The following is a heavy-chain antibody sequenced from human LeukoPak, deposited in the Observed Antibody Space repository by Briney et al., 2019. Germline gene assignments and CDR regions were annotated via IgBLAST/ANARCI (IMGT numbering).Heavy chain of an antibody. J-gene: IGHJ6*02. D-gene: IGHD5-18*01. CDR2: ISPYNGNT. CDR3: ARDQGLTAPPPYGLDV. V-gene: IGHV1-18*01. CDR1: GYTFTSYS. Sequence: ASVKVSCKASGYTFTSYSISWVRQAPGQGLEWMGWISPYNGNTNYAQKLQGRVTMTTDTSTSTVNMELRSLRSDDTAVYYCARDQGLTAPPPYGLDVWGQGTTGTVSS.